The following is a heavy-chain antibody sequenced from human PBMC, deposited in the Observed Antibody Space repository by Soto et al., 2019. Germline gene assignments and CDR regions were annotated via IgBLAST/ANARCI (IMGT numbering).Heavy chain of an antibody. J-gene: IGHJ6*02. D-gene: IGHD2-2*01. V-gene: IGHV1-69*01. CDR2: IIPISGTA. CDR1: GGTFSSYA. CDR3: ARSQGSSTSLEIYYYYYYGMDV. Sequence: QVQLVQSGAEVKKPGSSVKVSCKASGGTFSSYAISWVRQAPGQGLEWMGGIIPISGTANYAQKFQSRVTITADEYTSTAYMELSSLRSEDTAVYYCARSQGSSTSLEIYYYYYYGMDVWGQGTTVTVSS.